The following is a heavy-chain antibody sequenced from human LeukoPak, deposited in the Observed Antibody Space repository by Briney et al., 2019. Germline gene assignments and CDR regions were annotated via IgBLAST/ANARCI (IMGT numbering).Heavy chain of an antibody. D-gene: IGHD3-10*01. CDR3: ARELDYGSGSYSDY. J-gene: IGHJ4*02. CDR1: GGTFSSYA. V-gene: IGHV1-69*05. Sequence: ASVKVSCEASGGTFSSYAISWVRQAPGQGLEWMGRIIPIFGTANYAQKFQGRVTITTDESTSTAYMELSSLRSEDTAVYYCARELDYGSGSYSDYWGQGTLVTVSS. CDR2: IIPIFGTA.